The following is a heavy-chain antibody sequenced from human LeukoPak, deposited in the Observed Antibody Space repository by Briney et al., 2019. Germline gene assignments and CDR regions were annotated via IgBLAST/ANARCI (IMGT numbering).Heavy chain of an antibody. V-gene: IGHV3-23*01. D-gene: IGHD6-13*01. CDR2: ISGSGGST. Sequence: AGGSLRPSCAASGFTFSNYAMTWVRQAPGKGLEWVSAISGSGGSTYYADSVKGRFTISRDNPKSTLYLQMNSLRAEDTAVYYCAKGRVTAAGPSDWGQGTLVTVSS. CDR1: GFTFSNYA. J-gene: IGHJ4*02. CDR3: AKGRVTAAGPSD.